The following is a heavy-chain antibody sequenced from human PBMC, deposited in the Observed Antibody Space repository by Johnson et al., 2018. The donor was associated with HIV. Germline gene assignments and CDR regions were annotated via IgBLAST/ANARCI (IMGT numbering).Heavy chain of an antibody. J-gene: IGHJ3*02. Sequence: QLVESGGGLIQPGGSLRLSCAVSGFTFSSNYMSWVRQAPGKGLEWVSVIYSGGTTNYADSVKGRFTISRDNSKNTLYLQMNNLRAEDTAVYYCARDPSRSPGAFDIWGQGTMVTVSS. V-gene: IGHV3-53*01. CDR1: GFTFSSNY. CDR3: ARDPSRSPGAFDI. CDR2: IYSGGTT.